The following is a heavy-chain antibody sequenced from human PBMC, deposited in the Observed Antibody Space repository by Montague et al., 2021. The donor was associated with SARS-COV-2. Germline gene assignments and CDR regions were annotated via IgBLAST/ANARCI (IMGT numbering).Heavy chain of an antibody. J-gene: IGHJ3*02. D-gene: IGHD2-15*01. CDR3: ARKWGGTRGGAFDI. CDR2: IDWDDDK. V-gene: IGHV2-70*01. CDR1: GFSLSTSGMC. Sequence: PALVKPTQTLTLTCTFSGFSLSTSGMCVSWIRQPPGKALEWLALIDWDDDKYYSTSLKTRLTISKDTSKNQVVLTMTNMDPVDTATYYCARKWGGTRGGAFDIWGQGTMVTVSS.